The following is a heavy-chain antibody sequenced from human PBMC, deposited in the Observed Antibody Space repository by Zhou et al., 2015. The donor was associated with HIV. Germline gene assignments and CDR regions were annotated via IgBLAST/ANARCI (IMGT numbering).Heavy chain of an antibody. CDR1: GGTFSSYA. CDR3: ASNAYYDFWSGYYFGGGRRYYYYYYMDV. D-gene: IGHD3-3*01. CDR2: IIPIFGTA. Sequence: QVQLVQSGAEVKKPGSSVKVSCKASGGTFSSYAISWVRQAPGQGLEWMGGIIPIFGTANYAQKFQGRVTITADESTSTAYMELSSLRSEDTAVYYCASNAYYDFWSGYYFGGGRRYYYYYYMDVWGKGTTVTVSS. J-gene: IGHJ6*03. V-gene: IGHV1-69*01.